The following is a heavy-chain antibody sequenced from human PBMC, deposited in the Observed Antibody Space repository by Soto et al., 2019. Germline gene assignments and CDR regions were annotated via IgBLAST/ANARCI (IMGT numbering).Heavy chain of an antibody. CDR2: LSFDASKE. CDR3: AKGTGYCSRNDCEPSMDA. CDR1: RFRFSSYA. V-gene: IGHV3-30*18. Sequence: LRLSCAASRFRFSSYAMHWVRQAPGKGLEWVAVLSFDASKESYADSVKGRFIISRDNSKNTVYLQMNSLRDEDTAVYFCAKGTGYCSRNDCEPSMDAWGQGTTVTVYS. D-gene: IGHD2-2*01. J-gene: IGHJ6*02.